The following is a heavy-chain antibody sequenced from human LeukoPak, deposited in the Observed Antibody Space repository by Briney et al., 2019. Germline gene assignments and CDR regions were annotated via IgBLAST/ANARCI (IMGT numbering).Heavy chain of an antibody. D-gene: IGHD4-11*01. J-gene: IGHJ4*02. Sequence: GGSLRLSCAASGFTFSNYWMHWVRQAPGKGLVWVSRINSDGSSTSYADSVKGRFTISRDNAKNTLYLQMNSLRAEDTAVYYCARGEDYTKFDYWGQGTLVTVSS. V-gene: IGHV3-74*01. CDR1: GFTFSNYW. CDR3: ARGEDYTKFDY. CDR2: INSDGSST.